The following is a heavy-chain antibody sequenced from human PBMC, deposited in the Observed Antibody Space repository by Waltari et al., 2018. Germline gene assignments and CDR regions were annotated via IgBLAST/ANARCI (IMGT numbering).Heavy chain of an antibody. D-gene: IGHD6-13*01. V-gene: IGHV4-59*01. Sequence: QVQLQSSGPGLVKPSETLSLTCTVSGGSISSYYWSWIRQPPRKGLKWIGYIYYSGGTNSTPSLKRRVTISVDTSKNQFSLKLSSVTAADTAVYYCARRPAAARTIDYWGQGTLVTVSS. CDR2: IYYSGGT. J-gene: IGHJ4*02. CDR1: GGSISSYY. CDR3: ARRPAAARTIDY.